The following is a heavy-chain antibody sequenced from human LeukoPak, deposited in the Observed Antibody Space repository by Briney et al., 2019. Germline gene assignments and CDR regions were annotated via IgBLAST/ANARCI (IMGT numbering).Heavy chain of an antibody. J-gene: IGHJ6*03. CDR1: GGSISSYY. CDR3: ATESVVPAARQESYYYYYMDV. CDR2: IYTNGST. D-gene: IGHD2-2*01. V-gene: IGHV4-4*07. Sequence: SETLSLTCTVSGGSISSYYWSWIRQPAGKGLEWIGRIYTNGSTNYNPSLKSRVTMSVDTSKNQFSLKLSSVTAADTAVYYCATESVVPAARQESYYYYYMDVWGKGTTVTVSS.